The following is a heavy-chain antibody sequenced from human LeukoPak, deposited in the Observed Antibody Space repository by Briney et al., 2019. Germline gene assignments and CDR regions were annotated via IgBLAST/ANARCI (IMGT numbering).Heavy chain of an antibody. CDR2: VYHSGIT. CDR1: GGSVTNTNYY. Sequence: PSETLSLTCAVSGGSVTNTNYYWAWIRQPPGEGLEWIGSVYHSGITYYTPSLKSRVSISVDTSRNHFSLKVTSVTAADTAVYYCAREWQYQFDYWGQGRLVTISS. CDR3: AREWQYQFDY. J-gene: IGHJ4*02. D-gene: IGHD4-11*01. V-gene: IGHV4-39*07.